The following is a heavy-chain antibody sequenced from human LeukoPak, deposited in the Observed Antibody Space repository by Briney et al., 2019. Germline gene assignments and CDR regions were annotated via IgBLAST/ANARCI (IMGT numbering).Heavy chain of an antibody. J-gene: IGHJ4*02. Sequence: GGSLRLSCAASGFTFINYWMSWVRQAPGKGLEWVANIKQDGSEKYYVGSVKDRFTISRDNAKNSLYLQMNSLRAEDAAVYYCTRENWYIDYWGQGNLVTVSS. CDR1: GFTFINYW. V-gene: IGHV3-7*01. CDR2: IKQDGSEK. CDR3: TRENWYIDY.